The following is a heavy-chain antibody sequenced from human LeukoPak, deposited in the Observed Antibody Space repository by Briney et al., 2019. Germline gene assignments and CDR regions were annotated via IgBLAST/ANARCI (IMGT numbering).Heavy chain of an antibody. CDR2: IYPGDSDT. CDR1: GYSFTSYW. J-gene: IGHJ3*02. V-gene: IGHV5-51*01. Sequence: GEPLKISCKGSGYSFTSYWIGWVRQMPGKGLEWMGIIYPGDSDTRYSPSFQGQVTIPADKSISPAYLQWSSPKPSDTAMYYCARRGGLTDAFDIWGQGTMVTVSS. D-gene: IGHD2-15*01. CDR3: ARRGGLTDAFDI.